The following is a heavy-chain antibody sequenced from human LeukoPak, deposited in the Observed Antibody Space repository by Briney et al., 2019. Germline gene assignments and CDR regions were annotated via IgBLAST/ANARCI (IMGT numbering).Heavy chain of an antibody. D-gene: IGHD3-22*01. V-gene: IGHV4-59*01. CDR3: ARDKDSSGWDAFDI. CDR1: GGSISSYY. Sequence: SETLSLTCTVSGGSISSYYWSWIRQPPGRGLEWIGYIYYSGSTNYNPSLKSRVTISVDTSKNQFSLKLSSVTAADTAVYYCARDKDSSGWDAFDIWGQGTMVTVSS. J-gene: IGHJ3*02. CDR2: IYYSGST.